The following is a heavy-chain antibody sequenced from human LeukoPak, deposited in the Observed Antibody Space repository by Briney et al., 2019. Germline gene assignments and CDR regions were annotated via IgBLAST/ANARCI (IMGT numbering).Heavy chain of an antibody. CDR3: ARGGFITIFGVVINYYYYMDV. V-gene: IGHV4-34*01. J-gene: IGHJ6*03. D-gene: IGHD3-3*01. CDR2: INHSGST. CDR1: GGSFSGYY. Sequence: PSETLSLTCAVYGGSFSGYYWGWIRQPPGKGLEWIGEINHSGSTNYNPSLKSRVTISVDTSKNRFSLKLSSVTAADTAVYYCARGGFITIFGVVINYYYYMDVWGKGTTVTVSS.